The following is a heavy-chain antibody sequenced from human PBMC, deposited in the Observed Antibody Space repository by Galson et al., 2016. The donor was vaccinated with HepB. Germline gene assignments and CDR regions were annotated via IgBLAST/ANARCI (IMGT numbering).Heavy chain of an antibody. V-gene: IGHV3-53*01. CDR1: GFLVNSNY. CDR3: ARGYTSGVPFW. Sequence: SLRLSCAVSGFLVNSNYMTWVRLAPGRGPEWVAIMYSGGSKQYAGSAKGRFTISRDTSSQTLFLEASDLRAEDTGIYYCARGYTSGVPFWWGQGTLVTVSS. J-gene: IGHJ4*02. D-gene: IGHD2-8*01. CDR2: MYSGGSK.